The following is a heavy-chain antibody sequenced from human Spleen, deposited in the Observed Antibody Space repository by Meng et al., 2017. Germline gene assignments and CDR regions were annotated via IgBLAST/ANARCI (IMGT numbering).Heavy chain of an antibody. CDR3: ARGPTTMAHDFDY. V-gene: IGHV4-34*01. CDR2: INHSGST. J-gene: IGHJ4*02. CDR1: GWSFSDYY. D-gene: IGHD4-11*01. Sequence: VQLQQWGEGLLKPSETLSLTCVVSGWSFSDYYWSWIRQPPGKGLEWIGEINHSGSTNYNPSLESRATISVDTSQNNLSLKLSSVTAADSAVYYCARGPTTMAHDFDYWGQGTLVTVSS.